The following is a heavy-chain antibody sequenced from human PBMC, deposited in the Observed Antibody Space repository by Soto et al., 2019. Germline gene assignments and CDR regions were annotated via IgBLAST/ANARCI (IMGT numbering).Heavy chain of an antibody. D-gene: IGHD3-16*01. CDR1: GLPHSSFA. CDR2: IYGSGRGI. CDR3: AKDVVYNDGLRLMDH. J-gene: IGHJ4*02. V-gene: IGHV3-23*05. Sequence: EVRLLESGGGLVQPGGSLTLSCSASGLPHSSFAMMWVRQAPGKGLQCVAGIYGSGRGIEYADSVKGRFTISRDNSKNTVYLQMPDLSADDTALYYWAKDVVYNDGLRLMDHWGRGTQVTVSS.